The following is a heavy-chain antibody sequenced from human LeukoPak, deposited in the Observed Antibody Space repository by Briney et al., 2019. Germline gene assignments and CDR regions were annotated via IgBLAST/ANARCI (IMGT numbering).Heavy chain of an antibody. J-gene: IGHJ3*02. CDR2: INPNSGGT. V-gene: IGHV1-2*02. Sequence: GASVKGSCKASGYTFTAHHMQWVRQAPGQGLEWMGWINPNSGGTDYAQKFQGRVTMTRDTSISTAYMELSRLTSDDTAVYYCARDSVERRPGFDIWGPGTMVTVSS. D-gene: IGHD1-1*01. CDR1: GYTFTAHH. CDR3: ARDSVERRPGFDI.